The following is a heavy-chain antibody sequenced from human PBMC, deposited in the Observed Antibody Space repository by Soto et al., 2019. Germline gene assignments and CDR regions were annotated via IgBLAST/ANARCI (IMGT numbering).Heavy chain of an antibody. CDR2: IHPSDSDT. J-gene: IGHJ4*02. V-gene: IGHV5-51*01. CDR3: ARRVGGLQHLDY. CDR1: GYKFNSYW. D-gene: IGHD1-26*01. Sequence: GESLKISCQGSGYKFNSYWIAWVRQMPGKGLEWMGVIHPSDSDTTYSPSFRGHVTFSVDKSNSTAYVQWSSLKASDTAMYFCARRVGGLQHLDYWGQGTLVTVSS.